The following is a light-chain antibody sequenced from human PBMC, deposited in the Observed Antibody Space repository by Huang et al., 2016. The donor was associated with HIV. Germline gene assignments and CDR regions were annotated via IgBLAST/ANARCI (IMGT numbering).Light chain of an antibody. Sequence: DIQMTQSPSSLSASVGDRDTISCRASQDITNHLNWYQQKPGKAPKLLIYGASSLQGGVPSRFSASGSGTECTLTSRSLQPDDFAAYYCQQSYHIPLTFGGGTKVEIK. CDR3: QQSYHIPLT. CDR1: QDITNH. V-gene: IGKV1-39*01. CDR2: GAS. J-gene: IGKJ4*01.